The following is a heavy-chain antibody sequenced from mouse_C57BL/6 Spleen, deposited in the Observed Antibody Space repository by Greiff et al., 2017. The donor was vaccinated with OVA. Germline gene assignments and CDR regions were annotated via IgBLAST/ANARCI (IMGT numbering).Heavy chain of an antibody. V-gene: IGHV7-3*01. Sequence: EVMLVESGGGLVQPGGSLSLSCAASGFTFTDYYMSWVRQPPGKALEWLGFIRNKANGYTTEYSASVKGRFTISRDNSQSILYLQMNALRAEDSATYYCARYSSMVWYFDVWGTGTTVTVSS. CDR1: GFTFTDYY. J-gene: IGHJ1*03. CDR3: ARYSSMVWYFDV. D-gene: IGHD1-1*02. CDR2: IRNKANGYTT.